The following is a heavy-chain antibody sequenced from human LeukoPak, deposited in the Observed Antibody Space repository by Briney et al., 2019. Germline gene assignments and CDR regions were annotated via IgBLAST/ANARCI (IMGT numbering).Heavy chain of an antibody. D-gene: IGHD6-19*01. CDR1: GYTFTDYY. CDR2: INPNSGGT. J-gene: IGHJ4*02. CDR3: ARQPGIAVAATGALWGNDY. V-gene: IGHV1-2*02. Sequence: GASVKVSCKASGYTFTDYYMHWVRHPPGQGLDWMGSINPNSGGTNYSQKFQGRVTMARDTSISTAYMELSRLRSDDTAVYYCARQPGIAVAATGALWGNDYWGQGTLVTVSS.